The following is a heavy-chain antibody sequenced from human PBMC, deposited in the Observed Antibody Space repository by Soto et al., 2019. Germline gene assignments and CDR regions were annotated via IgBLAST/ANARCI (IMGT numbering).Heavy chain of an antibody. CDR1: GGSISSYY. D-gene: IGHD4-17*01. V-gene: IGHV4-59*08. CDR3: ARRYGDAFDF. J-gene: IGHJ4*02. Sequence: SETLSLTCTVSGGSISSYYWSWVRQPPGKGLEWIGYIYYSGSTNYNPSLKSRVTISVDTSKNQFSLKLSSVTAADTAVYYCARRYGDAFDFWGQGTLVTVSS. CDR2: IYYSGST.